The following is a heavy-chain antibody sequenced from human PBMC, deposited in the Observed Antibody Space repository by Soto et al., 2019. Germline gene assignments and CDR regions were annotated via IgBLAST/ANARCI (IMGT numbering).Heavy chain of an antibody. CDR2: ISYAGSNK. V-gene: IGHV3-30-3*01. J-gene: IGHJ2*01. Sequence: QVQLVESGGGVVQPGRSLRLSCAASGFTLSSYALHWVRQVPGKGLEWVAVISYAGSNKYYADSVKGRFTISRDNSKNALYLQITSLRTEDTAVYYCARPLWRDDYNWGYFDLWGRGTLVTVSS. CDR1: GFTLSSYA. CDR3: ARPLWRDDYNWGYFDL. D-gene: IGHD4-4*01.